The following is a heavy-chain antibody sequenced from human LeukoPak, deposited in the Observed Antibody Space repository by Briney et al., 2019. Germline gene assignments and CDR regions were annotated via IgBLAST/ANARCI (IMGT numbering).Heavy chain of an antibody. D-gene: IGHD3-10*01. CDR2: IRYDGSNK. V-gene: IGHV3-30*02. CDR1: GFTFSNYG. CDR3: ARDRGRVFQKLFDY. Sequence: GGSLRLSCAASGFTFSNYGMHWVRQAPGKGLEWVAFIRYDGSNKYYADSVKGRFTISRDNSKSTLYLQMNSLRAEDTAVYYCARDRGRVFQKLFDYWGQGTLVTVSS. J-gene: IGHJ4*02.